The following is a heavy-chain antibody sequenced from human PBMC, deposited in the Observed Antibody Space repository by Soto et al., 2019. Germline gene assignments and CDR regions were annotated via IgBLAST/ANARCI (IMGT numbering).Heavy chain of an antibody. Sequence: QVQLQQWGAGLLKPSETLSLTCAVYGGSFSGYYWNWIRQPPGKGLEWVGEINHSGSTNYNPSLKCRFTLSLDTSKTQFSLQLSSMTAADTAVYYCARGYGRNFHYWGQGTLVTVSS. D-gene: IGHD3-10*01. J-gene: IGHJ4*02. CDR1: GGSFSGYY. CDR2: INHSGST. CDR3: ARGYGRNFHY. V-gene: IGHV4-34*01.